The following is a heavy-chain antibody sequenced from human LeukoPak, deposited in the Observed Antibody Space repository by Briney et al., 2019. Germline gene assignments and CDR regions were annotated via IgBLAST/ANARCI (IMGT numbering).Heavy chain of an antibody. Sequence: GESLKISCKGSGYSFTSYWIGWVRQMPGKGLEWMGIIYPGDSDTRYSPSFQGQVTISADTSISTAYMELSRLRSDDTAVYYCARDYCGSTSCLFDYWGQGTLVTVSS. V-gene: IGHV5-51*01. J-gene: IGHJ4*02. CDR1: GYSFTSYW. CDR2: IYPGDSDT. D-gene: IGHD2-2*01. CDR3: ARDYCGSTSCLFDY.